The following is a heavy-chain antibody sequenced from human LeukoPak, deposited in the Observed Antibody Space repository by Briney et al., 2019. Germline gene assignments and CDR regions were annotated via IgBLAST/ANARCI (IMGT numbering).Heavy chain of an antibody. J-gene: IGHJ4*02. CDR3: AKDLVGTPQGGY. D-gene: IGHD1-1*01. CDR1: GFTFSSYW. V-gene: IGHV3-23*01. CDR2: ITGSGAGT. Sequence: PGGSLRLSCAASGFTFSSYWMSWVRQAPGKGLEWVSTITGSGAGTYYADSVKGRFTISRDNSKNTLYLQMNSLRAEDTAVYYCAKDLVGTPQGGYWGQGTLVTVSS.